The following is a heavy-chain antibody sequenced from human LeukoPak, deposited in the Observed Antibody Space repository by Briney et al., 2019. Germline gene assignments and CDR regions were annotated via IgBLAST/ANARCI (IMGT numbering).Heavy chain of an antibody. V-gene: IGHV1-2*02. J-gene: IGHJ4*02. CDR3: ARAHSSTKYYFDY. CDR2: INPNSGGT. D-gene: IGHD6-13*01. Sequence: ASVKVSCKASGYTFTGYYMHWVRQAPGQGLEWMGWINPNSGGTNYAQKFQGRVTMTRDTSISTAYMELSRLRSDDTAVYYCARAHSSTKYYFDYWGQGTLVTVSS. CDR1: GYTFTGYY.